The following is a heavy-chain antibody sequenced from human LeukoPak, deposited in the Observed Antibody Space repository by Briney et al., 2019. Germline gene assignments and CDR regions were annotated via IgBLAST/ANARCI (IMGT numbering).Heavy chain of an antibody. CDR1: GGSISSYY. V-gene: IGHV4-4*07. D-gene: IGHD5-24*01. CDR3: AGEGLHSGFDP. CDR2: IYTSGST. Sequence: SETLSLTCTVSGGSISSYYWSWIRQPAGKGLEWIGRIYTSGSTNYNPSLKSRVTMSVDTSKNQLSLKLTSVTAADPAVYYCAGEGLHSGFDPGGQGTLVTVSS. J-gene: IGHJ5*02.